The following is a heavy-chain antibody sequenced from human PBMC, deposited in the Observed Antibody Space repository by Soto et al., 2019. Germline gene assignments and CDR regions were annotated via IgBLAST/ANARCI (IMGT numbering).Heavy chain of an antibody. CDR1: GFTFSGYY. CDR2: IESTGTYT. J-gene: IGHJ6*02. V-gene: IGHV3-11*05. Sequence: QVQLVESGGASVKPGGSLRLSCAASGFTFSGYYMSWIRQAPGKGLEWVAWIESTGTYTNYADSVKGRFTISRDNSKNSLYLQMNSLRAADTALYYCVRELGGLDVWGRGTTVTVPS. D-gene: IGHD6-25*01. CDR3: VRELGGLDV.